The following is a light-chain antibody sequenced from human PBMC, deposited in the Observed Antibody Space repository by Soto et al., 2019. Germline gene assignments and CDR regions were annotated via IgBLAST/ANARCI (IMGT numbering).Light chain of an antibody. CDR2: EDN. CDR3: QSYDTSSHVV. V-gene: IGLV6-57*02. Sequence: NFMLTQPHSVLESPGKTVTISCTGSSGSIASNYVQWYQQRPGSAPTIVIFEDNQRPSGVPDRFSGSIDRSSNSASLTISGLKSEDEADYYCQSYDTSSHVVFGGGTQLTVL. J-gene: IGLJ7*01. CDR1: SGSIASNY.